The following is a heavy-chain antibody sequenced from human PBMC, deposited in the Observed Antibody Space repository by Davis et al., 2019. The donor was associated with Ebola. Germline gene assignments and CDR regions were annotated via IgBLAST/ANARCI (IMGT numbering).Heavy chain of an antibody. CDR1: GGSVTSGSSY. CDR3: AAYRWNTWFAP. V-gene: IGHV4-61*01. D-gene: IGHD2-21*01. J-gene: IGHJ5*02. Sequence: SETLSLTCTVSGGSVTSGSSYWSWIRQPPGMGLEWIAYVSNSGTTSYSPSLKSRVTISLDTSKKQVSLKLGAVTAADTAVYYCAAYRWNTWFAPWGPGTLVTVSS. CDR2: VSNSGTT.